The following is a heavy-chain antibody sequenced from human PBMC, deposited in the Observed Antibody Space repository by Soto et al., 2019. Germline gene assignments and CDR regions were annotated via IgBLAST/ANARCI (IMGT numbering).Heavy chain of an antibody. V-gene: IGHV4-30-2*01. CDR2: IYHSGST. J-gene: IGHJ5*02. CDR3: ARVPGP. Sequence: PSETMSLTCSVSGGSIRSSSYYWSWIRQPPGKGLEWIGYIYHSGSTYYNPSLKSRVTISVDRSKNQFSLKLSSVTAADTAVYYCARVPGPWGQGTLVTVSS. CDR1: GGSIRSSSYY. D-gene: IGHD7-27*01.